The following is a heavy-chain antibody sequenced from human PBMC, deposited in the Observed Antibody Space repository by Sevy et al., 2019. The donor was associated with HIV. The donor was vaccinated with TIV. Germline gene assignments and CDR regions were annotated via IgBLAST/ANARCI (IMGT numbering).Heavy chain of an antibody. CDR1: GFTFSNYA. J-gene: IGHJ4*02. Sequence: GGSLRLSCTGSGFTFSNYAMNWVRQAPGKGLEWVSTISGSGYLTYYTDSVKGRFTISRDNSKNTLYLQMNSLRAEDTAVYYCAKEGGGYYYDSSGLFDYWGQGTLVTVSS. CDR3: AKEGGGYYYDSSGLFDY. V-gene: IGHV3-23*01. D-gene: IGHD3-22*01. CDR2: ISGSGYLT.